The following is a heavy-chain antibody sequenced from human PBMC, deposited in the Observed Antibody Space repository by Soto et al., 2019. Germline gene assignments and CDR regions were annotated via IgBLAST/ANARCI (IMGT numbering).Heavy chain of an antibody. CDR2: INAGNGNT. J-gene: IGHJ4*02. V-gene: IGHV1-3*01. CDR3: GGGSGFYYWEAY. CDR1: GYTFTSYA. Sequence: ASVKVSCKASGYTFTSYAMHWVRQAPGQRLEWMGWINAGNGNTKYSQKFQGRVTITRDTSASTAYMELSSLRSEDTAVYYCGGGSGFYYWEAYWGQGTLVTVSS. D-gene: IGHD3-22*01.